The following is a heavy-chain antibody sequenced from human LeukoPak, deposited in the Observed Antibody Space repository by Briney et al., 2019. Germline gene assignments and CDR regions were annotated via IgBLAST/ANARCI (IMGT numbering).Heavy chain of an antibody. J-gene: IGHJ6*04. D-gene: IGHD6-19*01. Sequence: SETLSLTCGVSGGSLSSHYWTWIRQPPGKGLEWIGEINPRGSTNYNPSLESRVTVSADTSRNQLSLSLTSVTAADSAVYFCARGLRQGSAWSWGPKEKSYQYMDVWGTGTTVIVSS. CDR3: ARGLRQGSAWSWGPKEKSYQYMDV. CDR2: INPRGST. CDR1: GGSLSSHY. V-gene: IGHV4-34*01.